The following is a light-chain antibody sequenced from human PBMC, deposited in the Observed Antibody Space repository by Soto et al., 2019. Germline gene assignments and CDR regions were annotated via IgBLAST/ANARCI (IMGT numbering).Light chain of an antibody. Sequence: DIVMTQSPDSLAVSLGERATINCKSSQNVLYSSNNKNPLAWYQQKPGEPPKLLIYWASTRESGVPDRFSGSGSGTDFILTISSMQAEYVAVYYCQQYYSPPLTFGGGTKVEIK. CDR1: QNVLYSSNNKNP. V-gene: IGKV4-1*01. CDR2: WAS. J-gene: IGKJ4*01. CDR3: QQYYSPPLT.